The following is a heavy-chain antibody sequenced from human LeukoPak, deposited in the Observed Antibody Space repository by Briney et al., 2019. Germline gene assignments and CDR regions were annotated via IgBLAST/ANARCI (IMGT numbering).Heavy chain of an antibody. J-gene: IGHJ4*02. CDR2: ISWNSGAI. Sequence: PGGSLRLSCAASGFTFDDYAMHGVRQAPGKGLEWVSGISWNSGAIGYADSVKGRFTISRDNAKNSLSLQMNSLRAEDTALYYCAKGHRGSSWYYFDYWGQGTLVTVSS. D-gene: IGHD6-13*01. CDR1: GFTFDDYA. V-gene: IGHV3-9*01. CDR3: AKGHRGSSWYYFDY.